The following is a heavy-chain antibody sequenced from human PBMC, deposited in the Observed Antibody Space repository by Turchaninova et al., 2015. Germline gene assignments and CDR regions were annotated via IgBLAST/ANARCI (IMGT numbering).Heavy chain of an antibody. CDR3: GREPAAGS. CDR2: IYYSGTT. V-gene: IGHV4-39*07. D-gene: IGHD6-25*01. Sequence: QLQLQESGPGLVKPSETLPLTCTVAAGSLTRRTYYWGWIRQPPGKGLEWIGSIYYSGTTYYNPSLKSRVTISADRSKNQFSLKLTSVTAADTAVYYCGREPAAGSWGQGTLVTVSS. J-gene: IGHJ5*02. CDR1: AGSLTRRTYY.